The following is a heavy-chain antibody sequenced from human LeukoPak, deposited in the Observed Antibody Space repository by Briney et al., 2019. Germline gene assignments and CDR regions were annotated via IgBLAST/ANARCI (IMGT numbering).Heavy chain of an antibody. CDR2: IKQDGSEK. CDR1: GFTFSSYW. V-gene: IGHV3-7*01. CDR3: ARVRDDFWSTYFDY. D-gene: IGHD3-3*01. J-gene: IGHJ4*02. Sequence: GGSLGLSCAASGFTFSSYWMSWVRQAPGKGLEWVANIKQDGSEKYYVDSVKGRFTISRDNAKNSLYQQMNSLRAEDTAVYYCARVRDDFWSTYFDYWGQGTLVTVSS.